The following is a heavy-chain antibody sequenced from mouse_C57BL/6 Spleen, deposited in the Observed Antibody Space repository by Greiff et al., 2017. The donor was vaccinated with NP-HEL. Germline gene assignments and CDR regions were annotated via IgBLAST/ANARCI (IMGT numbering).Heavy chain of an antibody. CDR3: ARGGDGTWVAY. CDR1: GYAFSSYW. V-gene: IGHV1-80*01. Sequence: VQLQQSGAELVKPGASVKISCKASGYAFSSYWMNWVKQRPGAGDTNYNGKFKGKATLTADKSSSTAYMQRSSLTSEDSAVYFCARGGDGTWVAYWGQWTLVTVSA. J-gene: IGHJ3*01. D-gene: IGHD2-3*01. CDR2: DT.